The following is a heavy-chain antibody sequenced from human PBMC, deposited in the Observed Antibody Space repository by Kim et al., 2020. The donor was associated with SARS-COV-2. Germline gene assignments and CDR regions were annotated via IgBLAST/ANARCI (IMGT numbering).Heavy chain of an antibody. Sequence: SEKYYVDSVRGRFTISRDDAKNSLYLQVNCLRAEDTAVYYCARGNLVDYWGQGTLVTVSS. D-gene: IGHD1-7*01. J-gene: IGHJ4*02. V-gene: IGHV3-7*03. CDR2: SEK. CDR3: ARGNLVDY.